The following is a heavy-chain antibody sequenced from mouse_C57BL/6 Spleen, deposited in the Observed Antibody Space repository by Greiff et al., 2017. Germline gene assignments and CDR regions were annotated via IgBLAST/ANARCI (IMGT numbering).Heavy chain of an antibody. CDR3: ARNDYDLAWFAY. J-gene: IGHJ3*01. CDR2: IHPNSGST. V-gene: IGHV1-64*01. Sequence: QVQLQQPGAELVKPGASVELSCKASGYTFTSYWMHWVKQRPGQGLEWIGMIHPNSGSTNYNEKFKSKATLTVDKSSSTAYMQLSSLTSEDSAVYYCARNDYDLAWFAYWGQGTLVTVSA. D-gene: IGHD2-4*01. CDR1: GYTFTSYW.